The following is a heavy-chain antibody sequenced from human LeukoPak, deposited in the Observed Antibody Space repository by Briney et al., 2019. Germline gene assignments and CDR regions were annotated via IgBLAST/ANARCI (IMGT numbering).Heavy chain of an antibody. V-gene: IGHV3-21*01. Sequence: PGGSLRLSCAASGFTFSSYSMNWVRQAPGKGLEWVSSISSGSSYIYYADSVKGRFTISRDNAKNSLYLQMNSLRAEDTAVYYCARETYGSGRDNWFDPWGQGTLVTVSS. CDR1: GFTFSSYS. CDR3: ARETYGSGRDNWFDP. J-gene: IGHJ5*02. D-gene: IGHD3-10*01. CDR2: ISSGSSYI.